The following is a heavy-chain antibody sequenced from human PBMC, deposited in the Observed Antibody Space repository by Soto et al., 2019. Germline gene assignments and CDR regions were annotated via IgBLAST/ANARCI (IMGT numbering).Heavy chain of an antibody. J-gene: IGHJ5*02. V-gene: IGHV4-59*01. CDR3: ARAREATGYSFGFDP. CDR1: GGSISSYY. D-gene: IGHD2-15*01. Sequence: SETLSLTCTVSGGSISSYYWSWIRQPPGKGLEWIGYIYYSGSTNYNPSLKSRVTISVDTSKNQFSLKLSSVTAADTAVYYCARAREATGYSFGFDPWGQGTLVTVSS. CDR2: IYYSGST.